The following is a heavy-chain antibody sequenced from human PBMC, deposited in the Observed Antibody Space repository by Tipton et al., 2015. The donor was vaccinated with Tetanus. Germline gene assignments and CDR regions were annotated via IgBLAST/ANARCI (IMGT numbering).Heavy chain of an antibody. J-gene: IGHJ5*02. V-gene: IGHV3-30*04. Sequence: SLRLSCAASEFTFNIFLMHWVRQAPGKGLEWVAAISYDGSFTYYTDSVKGRFTISRDNSKSTLYLQMDGLRAEDTAVYYCARKIDSVTTPLLFAPWGQGTLVTVSS. CDR2: ISYDGSFT. CDR3: ARKIDSVTTPLLFAP. D-gene: IGHD4-17*01. CDR1: EFTFNIFL.